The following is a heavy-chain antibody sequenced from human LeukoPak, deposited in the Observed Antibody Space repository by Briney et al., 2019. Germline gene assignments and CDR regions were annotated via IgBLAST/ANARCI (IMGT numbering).Heavy chain of an antibody. CDR3: ARAGRVDTGFDY. CDR2: ISYDGSNK. D-gene: IGHD5-18*01. Sequence: GGSLRLSCAASGITFSSYGMHWVRQAPGKGLEWVAVISYDGSNKYYADSVKGRFTISRDNSKNTLYLQMNSLRAEDTAVYYCARAGRVDTGFDYWGQGTLVAVSS. V-gene: IGHV3-30*03. J-gene: IGHJ4*02. CDR1: GITFSSYG.